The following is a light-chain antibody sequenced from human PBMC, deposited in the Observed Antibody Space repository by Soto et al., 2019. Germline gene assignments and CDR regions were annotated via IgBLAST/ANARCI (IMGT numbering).Light chain of an antibody. CDR3: QQYYFTLQT. V-gene: IGKV4-1*01. J-gene: IGKJ1*01. CDR2: WAS. Sequence: DIVMTQSLDSLAVSLGERATINCKSSQSVLYSPNDKNYLAWYQQKPGQPPKMLIYWASTRESGVPDRISGSGSGTEFTHTISRLQAEDVAVYYWQQYYFTLQTFGQGTKVEIK. CDR1: QSVLYSPNDKNY.